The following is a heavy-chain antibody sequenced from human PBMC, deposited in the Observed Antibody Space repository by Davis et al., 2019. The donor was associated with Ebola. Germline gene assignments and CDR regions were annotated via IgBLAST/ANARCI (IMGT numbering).Heavy chain of an antibody. CDR1: GFTFSSYA. V-gene: IGHV3-30-3*01. CDR2: ISYDGSNK. CDR3: ARRACSSTSCWGRYFDY. J-gene: IGHJ4*02. Sequence: PGGSLRLSCAASGFTFSSYAMHWVRQAPGKGLEWVAVISYDGSNKYYADSVKGRFTISRDNSKNTLYLQMNSLRAEDTAVYYCARRACSSTSCWGRYFDYWGQGTLVTVSS. D-gene: IGHD2-2*01.